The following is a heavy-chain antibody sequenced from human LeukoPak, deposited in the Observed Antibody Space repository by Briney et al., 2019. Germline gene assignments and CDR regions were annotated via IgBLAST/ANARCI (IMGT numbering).Heavy chain of an antibody. CDR1: GGSISSSSYY. Sequence: SETLSLTCTVSGGSISSSSYYWGWIRQPPGKGLEWIGSIYYSGSTYYNPSLKSRVTISVDTSKNQFSLKLGSVTAADTAVYYCASGDSSGYYYTLDYWGQGTLVTVSS. J-gene: IGHJ4*02. CDR2: IYYSGST. V-gene: IGHV4-39*01. CDR3: ASGDSSGYYYTLDY. D-gene: IGHD3-22*01.